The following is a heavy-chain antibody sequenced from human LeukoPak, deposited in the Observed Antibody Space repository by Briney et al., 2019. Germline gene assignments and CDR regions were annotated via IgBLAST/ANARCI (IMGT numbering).Heavy chain of an antibody. D-gene: IGHD2-15*01. CDR2: VYHSGST. V-gene: IGHV4-4*02. J-gene: IGHJ3*02. CDR1: GGSISSTNW. CDR3: ARGSPMVADNAFDI. Sequence: SETLSLTCTVSGGSISSTNWWTWVRQPPGKGLEWIGEVYHSGSTNYNPSLKSRVTISVDTSKNQFSLKLSSVTAADTAVYYRARGSPMVADNAFDIWGQGTMVTVSS.